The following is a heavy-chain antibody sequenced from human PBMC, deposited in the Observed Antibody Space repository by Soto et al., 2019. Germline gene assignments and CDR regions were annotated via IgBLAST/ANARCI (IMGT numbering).Heavy chain of an antibody. V-gene: IGHV1-69*06. CDR1: GVTFSSYA. J-gene: IGHJ4*02. CDR3: ARAGLGRWLRPYYFDC. Sequence: SVKVSCKASGVTFSSYAISGVRQAPGQGLEWMGGIIPIFGTANYAQKFQGRVTITADKSTRTAYMELSSLRSEDTAVYYCARAGLGRWLRPYYFDCWGQGSLVTVSS. D-gene: IGHD5-12*01. CDR2: IIPIFGTA.